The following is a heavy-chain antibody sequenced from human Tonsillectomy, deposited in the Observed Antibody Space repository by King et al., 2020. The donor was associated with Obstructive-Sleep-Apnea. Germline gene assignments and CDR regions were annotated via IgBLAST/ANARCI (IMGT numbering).Heavy chain of an antibody. CDR2: IYSGGST. D-gene: IGHD6-19*01. CDR3: ARNGYSSGWYRN. V-gene: IGHV3-66*01. CDR1: GFTVSSNY. J-gene: IGHJ4*02. Sequence: VQLVESGGNLVQPGGSLRLSCAASGFTVSSNYMTWVRQAPGKGLEWVSVIYSGGSTSYADSVQGRFIISRDNSKNTVYLQMNSLRVEDTAVYFCARNGYSSGWYRNWGQGTLVTVPS.